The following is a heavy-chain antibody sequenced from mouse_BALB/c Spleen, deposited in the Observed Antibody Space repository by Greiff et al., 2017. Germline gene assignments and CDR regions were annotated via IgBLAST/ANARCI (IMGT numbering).Heavy chain of an antibody. V-gene: IGHV3-8*02. CDR2: ISYSGST. CDR3: ARYSSITTVVHYFDY. Sequence: EVMLVESGPSLVKPSQTLSLTCSVTGDSITSGYWNWIRKFPGNKLEYMGYISYSGSTYYNPSLKSRISITRDTSKNQYYLQLNSVTTEDTATYYCARYSSITTVVHYFDYWGQGTTLTVSS. CDR1: GDSITSGY. D-gene: IGHD1-1*01. J-gene: IGHJ2*01.